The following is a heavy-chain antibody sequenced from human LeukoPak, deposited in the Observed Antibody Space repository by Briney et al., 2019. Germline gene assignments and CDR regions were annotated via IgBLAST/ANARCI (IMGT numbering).Heavy chain of an antibody. D-gene: IGHD1-1*01. CDR2: VIPIFGTA. V-gene: IGHV1-69*06. Sequence: ASVKVSCKASGGTFSSYAISWVRQAPGQGGEWMGGVIPIFGTANYAQKFQGRVTITADKSTSTAYMELSSLRSEDTAVYYCARGSDHWNDEYGSGLFDYWGQGTLVTVSS. J-gene: IGHJ4*02. CDR3: ARGSDHWNDEYGSGLFDY. CDR1: GGTFSSYA.